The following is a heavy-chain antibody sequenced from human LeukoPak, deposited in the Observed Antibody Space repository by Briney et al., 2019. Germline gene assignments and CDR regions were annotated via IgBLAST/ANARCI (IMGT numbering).Heavy chain of an antibody. Sequence: SETLSLTCTVSGDSISSSYYYWVLIRQPPGKWLEWIGSIYYDGRTYYSPSLNSPVTISLDTSKNQVSLNLNSVTATDTAVYYCARRSHCMGGNCPPVWGQGTTVTVSS. CDR2: IYYDGRT. V-gene: IGHV4-39*01. J-gene: IGHJ6*02. CDR3: ARRSHCMGGNCPPV. D-gene: IGHD2-15*01. CDR1: GDSISSSYYY.